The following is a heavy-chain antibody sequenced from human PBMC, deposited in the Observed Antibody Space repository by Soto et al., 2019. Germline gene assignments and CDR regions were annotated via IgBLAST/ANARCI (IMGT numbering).Heavy chain of an antibody. D-gene: IGHD1-1*01. CDR2: INAGNGNT. CDR3: ARTTPSQPQLGH. Sequence: VASVKVSCKASGYTFTSYAMHWVRQAPGQRLEWMGWINAGNGNTKYSQKFQGRVTITRDPSASTAYMELSSLRSEDTAVYHCARTTPSQPQLGHWGPGTRVTVSS. J-gene: IGHJ4*02. V-gene: IGHV1-3*01. CDR1: GYTFTSYA.